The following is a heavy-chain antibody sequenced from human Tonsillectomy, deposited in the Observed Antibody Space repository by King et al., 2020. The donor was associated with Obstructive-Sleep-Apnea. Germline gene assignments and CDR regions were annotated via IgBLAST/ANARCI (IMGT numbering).Heavy chain of an antibody. CDR2: IKQDGSEK. J-gene: IGHJ6*02. CDR3: AREILRYVAWLRSGVMDV. D-gene: IGHD3-9*01. V-gene: IGHV3-7*03. Sequence: VQLVESGGGLVQPGGSLRLSCAASGFTFSSYWMSWVRQAPGKGLEWVANIKQDGSEKYYVDSVKGRFTISRDNAKNSLYLQMNSLRAEDTAVYYCAREILRYVAWLRSGVMDVWGQGTTGTVSS. CDR1: GFTFSSYW.